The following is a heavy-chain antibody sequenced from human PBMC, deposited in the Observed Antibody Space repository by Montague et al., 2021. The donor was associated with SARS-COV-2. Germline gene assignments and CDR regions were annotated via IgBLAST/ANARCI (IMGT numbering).Heavy chain of an antibody. CDR2: ITGSGGST. J-gene: IGHJ4*02. Sequence: SLRLSCAASGFTSSSYAMSWVRQAPGKGLEWVSTITGSGGSTYYADSVKGRFTISRDNSKNTLYLQMNSLRAEDTAVYYCAKGGVWERRELTTFDYWGQGTLVTVSS. CDR1: GFTSSSYA. CDR3: AKGGVWERRELTTFDY. V-gene: IGHV3-23*01. D-gene: IGHD1-26*01.